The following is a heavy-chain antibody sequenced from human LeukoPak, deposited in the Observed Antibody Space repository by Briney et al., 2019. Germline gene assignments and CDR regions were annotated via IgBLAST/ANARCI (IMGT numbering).Heavy chain of an antibody. CDR2: ISAYNGNT. Sequence: ASVKVSCKASGYTFTSYGISWVRQAPGQGLEWMGWISAYNGNTNYAQKLQGRVTMTTDTSTSTAYMELRSPRSDDTAVYYCARDCSSTSCFEWIDAFDIWGQGTMVTVSS. J-gene: IGHJ3*02. V-gene: IGHV1-18*01. CDR1: GYTFTSYG. D-gene: IGHD2-2*01. CDR3: ARDCSSTSCFEWIDAFDI.